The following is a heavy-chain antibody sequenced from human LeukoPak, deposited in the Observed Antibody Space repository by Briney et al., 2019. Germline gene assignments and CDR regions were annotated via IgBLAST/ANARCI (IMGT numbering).Heavy chain of an antibody. CDR3: ARDRAGSRGYDI. CDR2: MYTSGST. V-gene: IGHV4-4*07. Sequence: PSETLSLTCTVSGGSISSYYWTWIRQSAGKGLEWIGRMYTSGSTKYSPSFESRVAMSGDASKNQFSLRLNSVTAADTAVYYCARDRAGSRGYDIWGQGTMVTVSS. CDR1: GGSISSYY. D-gene: IGHD3-22*01. J-gene: IGHJ3*02.